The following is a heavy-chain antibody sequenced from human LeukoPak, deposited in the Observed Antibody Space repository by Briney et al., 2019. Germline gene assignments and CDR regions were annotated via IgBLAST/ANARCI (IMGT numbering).Heavy chain of an antibody. D-gene: IGHD5-12*01. Sequence: QPGGSLRLSCAASGFTFSSYAMSWVRQAPGKGLEWVSAISGGGGSTYYADSVKGRFTISRDNSKNTLYLQMNSLRAEDTAVYYCAKDIVAAPSGWFDPWGQGTLVTVSS. J-gene: IGHJ5*02. V-gene: IGHV3-23*01. CDR1: GFTFSSYA. CDR2: ISGGGGST. CDR3: AKDIVAAPSGWFDP.